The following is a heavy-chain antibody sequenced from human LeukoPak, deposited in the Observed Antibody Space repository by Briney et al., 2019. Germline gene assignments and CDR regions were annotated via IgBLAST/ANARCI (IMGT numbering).Heavy chain of an antibody. CDR3: ARDFIYGSGFDY. CDR1: GFSISSYA. D-gene: IGHD2/OR15-2a*01. V-gene: IGHV3-64*01. Sequence: GGSLRLSCAASGFSISSYALHWVRQAPGKGLQYVSGISNRGSIDYANSVKGRFTISRDNSKNTLYLQMGSLRPEDMAVYYCARDFIYGSGFDYWGQGILVTVSS. J-gene: IGHJ4*02. CDR2: ISNRGSI.